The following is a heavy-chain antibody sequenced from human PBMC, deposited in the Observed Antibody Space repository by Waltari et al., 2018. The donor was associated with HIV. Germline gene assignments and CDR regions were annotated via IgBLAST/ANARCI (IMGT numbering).Heavy chain of an antibody. CDR2: VYTLGST. CDR1: GDSIPSGSYY. Sequence: QVPLQESGPGLVKPSQTLSLTGTCHGDSIPSGSYYWTWIRQSAGKGLEWIGRVYTLGSTKYNPSLKSRVTMSIDTSKNQFSLKLISLTAADTAVYYCAREGRDFYDSSGFYLYWGQGTLVAVS. J-gene: IGHJ4*02. V-gene: IGHV4-61*02. D-gene: IGHD3-22*01. CDR3: AREGRDFYDSSGFYLY.